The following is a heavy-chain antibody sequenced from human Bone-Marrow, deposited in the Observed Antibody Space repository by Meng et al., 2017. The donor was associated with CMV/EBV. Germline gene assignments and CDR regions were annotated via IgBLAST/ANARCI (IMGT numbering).Heavy chain of an antibody. CDR2: IKQDGSEK. Sequence: GESLKISCAASGFTFSSYGMHWVRQAPGKGLEWVANIKQDGSEKYYVDSVKGRFTISRDNAKNSLYLQMNSLRAEDTAVYYCARCALDYYDSSGYYYVGWDYFYYWGQGTLVTVSS. CDR3: ARCALDYYDSSGYYYVGWDYFYY. V-gene: IGHV3-7*01. J-gene: IGHJ4*02. CDR1: GFTFSSYG. D-gene: IGHD3-22*01.